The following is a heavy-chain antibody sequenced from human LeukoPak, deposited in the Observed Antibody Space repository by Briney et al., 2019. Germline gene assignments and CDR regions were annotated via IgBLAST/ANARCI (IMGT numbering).Heavy chain of an antibody. D-gene: IGHD2-2*01. Sequence: PGGSLRLSCAASGFSSGGYAMNWVRQAPGKGLEWVSSILGSGSSIYYADSVKGRFTISRDNSKSTLYLQMNSLRAEDTAIYYCAKRYCGSTSCPSPFYFFDYWGQGTLVTVSS. V-gene: IGHV3-23*01. CDR1: GFSSGGYA. J-gene: IGHJ4*02. CDR3: AKRYCGSTSCPSPFYFFDY. CDR2: ILGSGSSI.